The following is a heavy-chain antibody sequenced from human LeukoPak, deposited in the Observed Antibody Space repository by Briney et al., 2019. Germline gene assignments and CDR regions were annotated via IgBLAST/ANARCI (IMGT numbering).Heavy chain of an antibody. J-gene: IGHJ6*02. V-gene: IGHV1-18*01. D-gene: IGHD3-22*01. CDR3: ARHYYDSSGYCFQHGMDV. Sequence: ASVKVSCKASGYTFTSYGISWVRQAPGQGLEWMGWISAYNGNTNYAQKLQGRVTMTTDTSTSTAYMELRSLKSDDTAVYYCARHYYDSSGYCFQHGMDVWGQGTTVTVSS. CDR1: GYTFTSYG. CDR2: ISAYNGNT.